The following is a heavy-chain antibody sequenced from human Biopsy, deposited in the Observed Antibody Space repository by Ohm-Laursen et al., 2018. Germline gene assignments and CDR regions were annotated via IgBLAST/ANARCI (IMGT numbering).Heavy chain of an antibody. Sequence: SLRLSCAASGFTFSSYAMNWVRQAPGKGLEWVSAITVSADTTYYADSVKGRFTISRDDAKNSLYLQMNSLRAEDTAVYYCARGRTGGWGQGTLVTVSS. CDR2: ITVSADTT. D-gene: IGHD1/OR15-1a*01. CDR3: ARGRTGG. V-gene: IGHV3-23*01. J-gene: IGHJ4*02. CDR1: GFTFSSYA.